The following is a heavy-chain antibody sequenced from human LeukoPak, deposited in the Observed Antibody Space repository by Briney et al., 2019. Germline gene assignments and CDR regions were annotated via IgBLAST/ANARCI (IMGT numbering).Heavy chain of an antibody. V-gene: IGHV3-53*01. CDR2: IYSGGST. CDR1: GFTVGNNY. J-gene: IGHJ4*02. D-gene: IGHD3-22*01. Sequence: PGGSLRLSCAASGFTVGNNYMSWVRQAPGKGLEWVSVIYSGGSTYYADSVKGRFTISRDNSKNTLYLQMNSLRAEDTAVYYCASNLGIDSSVSYWGQGTLVTVSS. CDR3: ASNLGIDSSVSY.